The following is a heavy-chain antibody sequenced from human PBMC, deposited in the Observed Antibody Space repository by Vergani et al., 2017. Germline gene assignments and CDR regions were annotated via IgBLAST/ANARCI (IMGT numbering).Heavy chain of an antibody. J-gene: IGHJ6*02. D-gene: IGHD2-2*01. CDR3: ASRGYCSSTSCPSKYYYYYCMDV. V-gene: IGHV4-61*02. CDR1: GGSISRGSYY. Sequence: QGQLQESGPGLVKPSQTLSLTCTVSGGSISRGSYYWSWIRQPAGKGLEWIGRNYTSGSTNYNPSLKSRVTISVDTSKNQFSLKLSSVTAADTAVYYCASRGYCSSTSCPSKYYYYYCMDVWGQGTTVTVSS. CDR2: NYTSGST.